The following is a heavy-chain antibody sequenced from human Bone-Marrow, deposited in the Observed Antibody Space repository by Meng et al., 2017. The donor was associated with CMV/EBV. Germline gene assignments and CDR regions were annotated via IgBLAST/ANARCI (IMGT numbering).Heavy chain of an antibody. CDR3: AAVVATTD. CDR1: GFTLTNCA. J-gene: IGHJ4*02. D-gene: IGHD5-12*01. CDR2: IVVGSGDT. V-gene: IGHV1-58*02. Sequence: SVKVSCKASGFTLTNCAMQWVRQARGQRLEWIGWIVVGSGDTNYARKFQERVAITRDMSTTTVYMELSSLSSEDTAVYYCAAVVATTDWGQGTLVTVSS.